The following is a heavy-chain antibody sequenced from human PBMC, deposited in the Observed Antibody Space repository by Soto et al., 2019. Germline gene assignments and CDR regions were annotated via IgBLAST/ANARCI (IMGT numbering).Heavy chain of an antibody. CDR2: INPNSGGT. CDR1: GYTFTGYY. CDR3: ARGPYYDFWPNDLPLLSKSVGMDV. Sequence: ASVKVSCKASGYTFTGYYMHWVRQAPGQGLEWMGWINPNSGGTNYAQKFQGWVTMTRDTSISTASMELSRLRSDDTAVYYCARGPYYDFWPNDLPLLSKSVGMDVWGQGTTVTVSS. V-gene: IGHV1-2*04. J-gene: IGHJ6*02. D-gene: IGHD3-3*01.